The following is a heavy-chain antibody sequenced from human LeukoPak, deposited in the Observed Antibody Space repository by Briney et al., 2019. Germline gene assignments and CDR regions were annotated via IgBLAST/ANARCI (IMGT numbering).Heavy chain of an antibody. CDR2: INHSGRT. Sequence: SETLSLTCAVYGGSFSAYYWGWIRQPPGQGLEWIGEINHSGRTNYNPSLKSRATISVDMSKNQFSLRLSSVTAADTAVYYCARLPPQYVFFDFWGQGTLVTVSS. J-gene: IGHJ4*02. D-gene: IGHD4-11*01. CDR3: ARLPPQYVFFDF. CDR1: GGSFSAYY. V-gene: IGHV4-34*01.